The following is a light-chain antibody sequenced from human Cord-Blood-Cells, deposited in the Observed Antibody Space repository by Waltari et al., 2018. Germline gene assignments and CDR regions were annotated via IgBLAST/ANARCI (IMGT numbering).Light chain of an antibody. V-gene: IGLV2-11*01. CDR3: CSYAGSYTLV. CDR1: SSDVGGYNH. Sequence: QSALTQPRSVSGSPGQSVTISCPGTSSDVGGYNHVSWYQQHPGKAPKLMIYDVSKRPSGVPDRCSGSKAGNTASLTISGLQAEDEADYYCCSYAGSYTLVFGGGTKLTVL. J-gene: IGLJ2*01. CDR2: DVS.